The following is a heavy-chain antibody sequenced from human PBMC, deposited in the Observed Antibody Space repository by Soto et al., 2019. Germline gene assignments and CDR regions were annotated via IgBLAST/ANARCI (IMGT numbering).Heavy chain of an antibody. Sequence: QVQLQESGPGLVKPSQTLSLTCTVSGGSISSGGYYWSWIRQHPGKGLEWIGYIYYSGSTYYNPSRKGRVTISVDTSKNQCSLKLSSVTAADTAVYYCARASGPRGGDYGPDYWGQGTLVTVSS. CDR2: IYYSGST. V-gene: IGHV4-31*03. D-gene: IGHD4-17*01. CDR3: ARASGPRGGDYGPDY. CDR1: GGSISSGGYY. J-gene: IGHJ4*02.